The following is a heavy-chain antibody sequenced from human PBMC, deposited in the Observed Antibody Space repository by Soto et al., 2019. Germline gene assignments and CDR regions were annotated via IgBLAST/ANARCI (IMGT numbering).Heavy chain of an antibody. Sequence: SETLSLTCNASGASISSSPYAWGCIRQSAGKGLEWIGTIDYGGTIYYNPSLKNRITISLDTSKNQISLRLSSVTAADTAVYYCARHVHNQGYEYYFASWGQGTLVTVSS. CDR2: IDYGGTI. V-gene: IGHV4-39*01. J-gene: IGHJ4*02. D-gene: IGHD3-3*01. CDR3: ARHVHNQGYEYYFAS. CDR1: GASISSSPYA.